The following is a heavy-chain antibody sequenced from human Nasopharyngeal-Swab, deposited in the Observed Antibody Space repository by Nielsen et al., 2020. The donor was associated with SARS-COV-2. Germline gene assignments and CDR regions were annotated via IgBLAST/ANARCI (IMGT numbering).Heavy chain of an antibody. CDR1: GFTFNNYN. CDR3: ARDGLDYDFWSAYSMDV. V-gene: IGHV3-21*01. J-gene: IGHJ6*02. CDR2: ISSSSSYI. D-gene: IGHD3-3*01. Sequence: GGSLRLSCAASGFTFNNYNFNWVRQAPGKGLEWVSSISSSSSYIYYADSVKGRFTISRDNAKNSLYLQMNSLRAEDTAVYYCARDGLDYDFWSAYSMDVWGQGTTVTDSS.